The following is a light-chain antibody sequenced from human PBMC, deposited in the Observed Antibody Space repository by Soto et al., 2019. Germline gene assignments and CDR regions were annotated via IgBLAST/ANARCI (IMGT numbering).Light chain of an antibody. V-gene: IGKV3-15*01. CDR1: QSVSSN. J-gene: IGKJ1*01. CDR3: QQYNNWPGT. Sequence: EIVMTQSPATLSVSPGERATLSCRASQSVSSNVAWYQQKPGQAPRLLIYGASTRATGIPARCSGSGSGTEFTLTISSLQSEDFEVYYCQQYNNWPGTFGQGTKVESK. CDR2: GAS.